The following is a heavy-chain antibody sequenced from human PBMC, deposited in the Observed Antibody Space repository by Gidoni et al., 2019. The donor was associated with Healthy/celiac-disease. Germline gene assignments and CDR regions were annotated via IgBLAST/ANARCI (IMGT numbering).Heavy chain of an antibody. CDR2: ISSSSSYI. J-gene: IGHJ3*02. Sequence: VRQAPGKGLEWVSSISSSSSYIYYADSVKGRFTISRDNAKNSLYLQMNSLRAEDTAVYYCARDRFITPYDSSGLIWGQGTMVTVSS. CDR3: ARDRFITPYDSSGLI. D-gene: IGHD3-22*01. V-gene: IGHV3-21*01.